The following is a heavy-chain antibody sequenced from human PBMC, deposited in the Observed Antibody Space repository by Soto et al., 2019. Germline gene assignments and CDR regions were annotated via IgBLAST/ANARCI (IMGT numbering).Heavy chain of an antibody. V-gene: IGHV4-30-4*01. CDR2: IYYSGST. CDR1: GGSISSGDYY. Sequence: SETLSLTCTVSGGSISSGDYYWSWIRQPPGKGLEWIGYIYYSGSTCYNPSLKSRVTISVDTSKNQFSLKLSSVTAADTAVYYCARVPYDYVWGSYQAGDYYYYGMDVWGQGTTVTVSS. J-gene: IGHJ6*02. CDR3: ARVPYDYVWGSYQAGDYYYYGMDV. D-gene: IGHD3-16*01.